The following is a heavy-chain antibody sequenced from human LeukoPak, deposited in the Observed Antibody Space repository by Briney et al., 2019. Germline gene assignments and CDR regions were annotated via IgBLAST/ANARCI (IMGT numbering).Heavy chain of an antibody. J-gene: IGHJ4*02. CDR1: GFTFSSYA. V-gene: IGHV3-30*04. CDR2: TSYDGSNK. CDR3: ARDGDYYGSGRPYY. D-gene: IGHD3-10*01. Sequence: GRSLRLSCAASGFTFSSYAMHWVRQAPGKGLEWVAVTSYDGSNKYYADSVKGRFTISRDNSKNTLYLQMNSLRAEDTAVYYCARDGDYYGSGRPYYWGQGTLVTVSS.